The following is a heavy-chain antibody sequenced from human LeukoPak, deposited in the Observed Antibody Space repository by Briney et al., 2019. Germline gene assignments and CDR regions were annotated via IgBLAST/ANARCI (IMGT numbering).Heavy chain of an antibody. J-gene: IGHJ4*02. CDR3: ARVLLGYCSGGSCYSAEDYFDY. CDR1: GGSFSGYY. CDR2: INHSGST. Sequence: SETLSLTCAVYGGSFSGYYWSWIRQPPGKGLEWIGEINHSGSTNYNPSPKSRVTISVDTSKNQFSLKLSSVTAADTAVYYCARVLLGYCSGGSCYSAEDYFDYWGQGTLVTVSS. V-gene: IGHV4-34*01. D-gene: IGHD2-15*01.